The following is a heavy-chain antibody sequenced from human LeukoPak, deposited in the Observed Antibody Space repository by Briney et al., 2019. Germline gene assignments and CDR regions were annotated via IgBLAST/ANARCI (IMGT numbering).Heavy chain of an antibody. J-gene: IGHJ4*02. CDR1: GFTVSSNY. CDR2: ISGSGGST. D-gene: IGHD6-19*01. CDR3: AKDPGYSSGWYDGAHYFDY. Sequence: PGGSLRLSCAASGFTVSSNYMSWVRQAPGKGLEWVSAISGSGGSTYYADSVKGRFTISRDNSKNTLYLQMNSLRAEDTAVYYCAKDPGYSSGWYDGAHYFDYWGQGTLVTVSS. V-gene: IGHV3-23*01.